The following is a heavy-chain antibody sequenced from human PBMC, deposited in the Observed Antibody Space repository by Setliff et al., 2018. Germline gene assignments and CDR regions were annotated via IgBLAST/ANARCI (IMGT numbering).Heavy chain of an antibody. J-gene: IGHJ5*02. Sequence: SETLSLTCTVSGGSIGSTTYYWGWIRQPPGKGLEWIGTIYQNGITYYNPSVKSRVTISVDKSKNQFSLSLRSVTAADTAVYYCATDGPVLNGDYISWGQGTLVTVSS. CDR3: ATDGPVLNGDYIS. CDR1: GGSIGSTTYY. CDR2: IYQNGIT. D-gene: IGHD3-10*01. V-gene: IGHV4-39*07.